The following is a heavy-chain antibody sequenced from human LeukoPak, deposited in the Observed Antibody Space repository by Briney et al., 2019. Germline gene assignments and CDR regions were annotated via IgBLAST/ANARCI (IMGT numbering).Heavy chain of an antibody. J-gene: IGHJ4*02. CDR2: IKKDVDEK. D-gene: IGHD2-2*02. V-gene: IGHV3-7*01. Sequence: GGSLRLSCAASGFTFSSHWMTWIRQAPGKGLEWVASIKKDVDEKYYVDSVKGRFTISRDNAKNSLYLHMNSLRVEDTAVYYCARDCSSTSCYITPYYFDYWGQGTLVTVSS. CDR3: ARDCSSTSCYITPYYFDY. CDR1: GFTFSSHW.